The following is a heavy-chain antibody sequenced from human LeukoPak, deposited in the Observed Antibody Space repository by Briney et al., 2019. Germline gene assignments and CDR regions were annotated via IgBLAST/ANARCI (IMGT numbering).Heavy chain of an antibody. D-gene: IGHD3-3*01. CDR2: IYYSGST. CDR1: GGSISSYY. V-gene: IGHV4-59*01. J-gene: IGHJ5*02. Sequence: SETLSLTCTVSGGSISSYYWSWIRQPPGKGLEWIGYIYYSGSTNYNPSLKSRVTISVDTSKNQFSLKLSSVTAADTAVYYCARGYEVETYYDFWSGYPNWFDPWGQGTLVTVSS. CDR3: ARGYEVETYYDFWSGYPNWFDP.